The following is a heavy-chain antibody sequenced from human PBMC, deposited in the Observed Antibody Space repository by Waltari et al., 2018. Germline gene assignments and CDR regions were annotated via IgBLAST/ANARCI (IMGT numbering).Heavy chain of an antibody. J-gene: IGHJ4*02. CDR3: TTLGYRSGWSFDY. CDR1: GFTFTNAW. Sequence: EVQLVESGGGLVKPGGSLRLSCAASGFTFTNAWMNWVRQAPGNGLELFGRIKSKTDGGTTDYAAPVKGRFTISRDDSKNTLYLQMNSLKTDDTAVYYCTTLGYRSGWSFDYWGQGSLVTVSS. CDR2: IKSKTDGGTT. D-gene: IGHD6-19*01. V-gene: IGHV3-15*07.